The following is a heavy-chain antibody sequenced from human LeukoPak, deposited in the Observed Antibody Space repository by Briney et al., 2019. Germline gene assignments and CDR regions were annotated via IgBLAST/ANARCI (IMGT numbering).Heavy chain of an antibody. CDR1: GFTFSSYG. D-gene: IGHD6-13*01. Sequence: GGSLRLSCAASGFTFSSYGMHWVRQAPGKGLEWVAVISYDGGTKYYADSVKGRLTISRDNSKNTLYLQMNSLRAEDTAVYYCAKTQSSSWYYFGYWGQGTLVTVSS. CDR3: AKTQSSSWYYFGY. CDR2: ISYDGGTK. V-gene: IGHV3-30*18. J-gene: IGHJ4*02.